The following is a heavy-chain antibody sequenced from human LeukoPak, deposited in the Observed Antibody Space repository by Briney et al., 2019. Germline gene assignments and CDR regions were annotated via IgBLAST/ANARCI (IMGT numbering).Heavy chain of an antibody. V-gene: IGHV5-10-1*01. CDR1: GFIFNTYW. CDR2: VDPTDSDV. CDR3: ARRARYHSSFPLDF. J-gene: IGHJ4*02. D-gene: IGHD6-13*01. Sequence: GESLKISCKGSGFIFNTYWISWVRQMPGKGLEWMGIVDPTDSDVDYSPSFQGHVTISSDTSTSTVYLQWSSLKASDTAVYYCARRARYHSSFPLDFWGQGTQVIVFS.